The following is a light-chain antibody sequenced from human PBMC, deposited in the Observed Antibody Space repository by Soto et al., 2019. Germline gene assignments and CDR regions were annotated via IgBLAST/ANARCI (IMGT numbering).Light chain of an antibody. CDR1: ESVGTN. J-gene: IGKJ1*01. Sequence: IVLTQSPATLSLAPGERVTLFCRASESVGTNLAWYQQKAGQAPRLLIYGASTRATGIAARFSGSGSGTDFTLTISSLQSEDYAVYYCQQYNDWPPWTFGQGTKVDIK. V-gene: IGKV3-15*01. CDR3: QQYNDWPPWT. CDR2: GAS.